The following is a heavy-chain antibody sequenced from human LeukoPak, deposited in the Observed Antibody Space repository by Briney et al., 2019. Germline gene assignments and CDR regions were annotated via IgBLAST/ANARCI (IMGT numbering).Heavy chain of an antibody. CDR3: ARCHSSGWYWHYLPQENFAYYFDY. D-gene: IGHD6-19*01. CDR2: IYYSGST. V-gene: IGHV4-59*01. Sequence: PSETLSLTCTVSGGSISSSYWSWIRQPAGKGLEWIGYIYYSGSTNYNPSPKSRVTISVDTSKNQFSLKLSSVTAADTAVYYCARCHSSGWYWHYLPQENFAYYFDYWGQGTLVTVSS. CDR1: GGSISSSY. J-gene: IGHJ4*02.